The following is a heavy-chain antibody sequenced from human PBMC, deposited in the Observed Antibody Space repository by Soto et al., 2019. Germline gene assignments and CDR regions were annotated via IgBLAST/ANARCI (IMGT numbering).Heavy chain of an antibody. D-gene: IGHD6-13*01. J-gene: IGHJ4*02. V-gene: IGHV1-69*13. CDR3: ARGPHSSSWYYFDY. Sequence: GASVKVSCKASGGTFSSYAISWVRQAPGQGLEWMGGIIPIFGTANYAQTFQGRVTITADESTSTAYMELSSLRSEDTAVYYCARGPHSSSWYYFDYWGQGTLVTVSS. CDR2: IIPIFGTA. CDR1: GGTFSSYA.